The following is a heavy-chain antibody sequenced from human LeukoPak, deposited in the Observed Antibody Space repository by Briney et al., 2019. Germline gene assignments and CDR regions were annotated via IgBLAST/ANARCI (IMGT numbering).Heavy chain of an antibody. CDR1: GGSISSSSYY. Sequence: SETLSLTCTVSGGSISSSSYYWGWIRQPPGKGLEWIGSIYYSGSTYYNPSLKSRVTISVDTSKNQFSLKLSSVTAADTAVYYCARVYSCEYYFDYWGQGTLVTVSS. D-gene: IGHD6-19*01. CDR3: ARVYSCEYYFDY. V-gene: IGHV4-39*01. CDR2: IYYSGST. J-gene: IGHJ4*02.